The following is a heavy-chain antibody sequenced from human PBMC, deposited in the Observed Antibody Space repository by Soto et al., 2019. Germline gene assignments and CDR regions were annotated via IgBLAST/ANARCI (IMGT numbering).Heavy chain of an antibody. V-gene: IGHV3-66*01. CDR2: IYSGGST. J-gene: IGHJ6*03. Sequence: GGSLRLSCAASGFTVCSNYMSWVRQAPGKGLEWVSVIYSGGSTYYADSVKGRFTISRDNSKNTLYLQMNSLRAEDTAVYYCARDRMAADAQDYYYYYMDVWGKGTTVTVSS. CDR1: GFTVCSNY. D-gene: IGHD6-13*01. CDR3: ARDRMAADAQDYYYYYMDV.